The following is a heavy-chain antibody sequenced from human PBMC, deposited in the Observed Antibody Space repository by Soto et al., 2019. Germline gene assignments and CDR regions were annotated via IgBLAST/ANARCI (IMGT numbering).Heavy chain of an antibody. D-gene: IGHD6-6*01. CDR1: GFTFDDYA. V-gene: IGHV3-9*01. CDR2: ISWNSGSI. Sequence: GGSLRLSCAASGFTFDDYAMHWVRQAPGKGLEWVSGISWNSGSIGYADSVKGRFTISRDNAKNSLYLQMNSLRAEDTALYYCAKEQLVPDESPYYYYYMDVWAKGPRSPSP. CDR3: AKEQLVPDESPYYYYYMDV. J-gene: IGHJ6*03.